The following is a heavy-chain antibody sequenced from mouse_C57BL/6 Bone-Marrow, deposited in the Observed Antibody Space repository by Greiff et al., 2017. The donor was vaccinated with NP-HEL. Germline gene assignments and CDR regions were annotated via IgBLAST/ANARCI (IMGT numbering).Heavy chain of an antibody. V-gene: IGHV5-6*01. CDR3: ASHYYSNYFDY. Sequence: EVKVVESGGDLVKPGGSLKLSCAASGFTFSSYGMSWVRQTPDKRLEWVATISSGGSYTYYPDSVKGRFPISRDNAKNTLYLQMSSLKSEDTAIYYCASHYYSNYFDYWGQGTTLTVSS. CDR2: ISSGGSYT. J-gene: IGHJ2*01. CDR1: GFTFSSYG. D-gene: IGHD2-5*01.